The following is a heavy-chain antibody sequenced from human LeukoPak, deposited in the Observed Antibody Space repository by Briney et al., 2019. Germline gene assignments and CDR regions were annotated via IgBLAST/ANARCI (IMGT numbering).Heavy chain of an antibody. Sequence: SETLSLTCAVYGGSFSGYYWSWIRQPPGKGLEWVGEINHSGSTYYNPSLKSRVTISVDTSKNQFSLKLSSVTAADTAVYYCARQVTMIVVVIQDAFDIWGQGTMVTVSS. J-gene: IGHJ3*02. D-gene: IGHD3-22*01. CDR2: INHSGST. V-gene: IGHV4-34*01. CDR3: ARQVTMIVVVIQDAFDI. CDR1: GGSFSGYY.